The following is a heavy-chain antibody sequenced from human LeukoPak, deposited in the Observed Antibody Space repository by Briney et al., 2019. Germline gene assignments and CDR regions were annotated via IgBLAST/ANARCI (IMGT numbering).Heavy chain of an antibody. Sequence: GGSLRLSCTASGFTFNNYAMYWVRQAPRKGLEWVAGIFGSGGSAHYADSVKGRFTISRDNSKNTVYLQMDSLRGEDTALYYCTKTTSGYSSGQYPGWPADHWGQGALITVSS. V-gene: IGHV3-23*01. J-gene: IGHJ4*02. D-gene: IGHD6-25*01. CDR2: IFGSGGSA. CDR1: GFTFNNYA. CDR3: TKTTSGYSSGQYPGWPADH.